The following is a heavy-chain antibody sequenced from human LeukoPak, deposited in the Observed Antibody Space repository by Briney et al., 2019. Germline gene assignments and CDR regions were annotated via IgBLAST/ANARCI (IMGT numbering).Heavy chain of an antibody. D-gene: IGHD3-3*01. Sequence: GGSLRLSCAASGFTLSSYSMNWVRQAPGKGLEWVSSISSSSSYIYYADSVKGRFTISRDNAKNSLYLQMNSLRPEDTAVYYCAREGVTIFGVVIQNSETFAYYGMDVWGQGTTVTVSS. CDR2: ISSSSSYI. J-gene: IGHJ6*02. CDR3: AREGVTIFGVVIQNSETFAYYGMDV. CDR1: GFTLSSYS. V-gene: IGHV3-21*01.